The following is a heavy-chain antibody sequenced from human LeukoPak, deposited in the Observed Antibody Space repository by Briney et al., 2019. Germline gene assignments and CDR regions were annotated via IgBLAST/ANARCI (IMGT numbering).Heavy chain of an antibody. V-gene: IGHV3-11*04. Sequence: GGSLRLSCAASGFTFSDYYMSWIRQAPGKGLEWVSYISSSTNTIYFADPVKGRFTISRDNAKNSLYLQMNSLRAEDTAVYYCAKVPHSWGLFDSWGQGTLVTVSS. CDR2: ISSSTNTI. J-gene: IGHJ4*02. CDR3: AKVPHSWGLFDS. D-gene: IGHD3-16*01. CDR1: GFTFSDYY.